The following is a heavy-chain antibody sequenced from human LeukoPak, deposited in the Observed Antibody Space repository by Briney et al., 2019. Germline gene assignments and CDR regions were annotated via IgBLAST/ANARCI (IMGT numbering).Heavy chain of an antibody. CDR2: IYHSGST. CDR1: GVSISGSGHY. V-gene: IGHV4-39*07. Sequence: SETLSLTCAVSGVSISGSGHYWGWIRQPPGKGLEWIGNIYHSGSTYYNPSLKSRVTMSVDTSKNQFSLKLSSVTAADTAVYYCARESIVVVPAAWFGPYYFDYWGQGTLVTVSS. J-gene: IGHJ4*02. D-gene: IGHD2-2*01. CDR3: ARESIVVVPAAWFGPYYFDY.